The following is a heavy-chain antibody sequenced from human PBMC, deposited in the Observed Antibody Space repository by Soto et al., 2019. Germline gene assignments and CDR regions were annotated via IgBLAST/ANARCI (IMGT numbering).Heavy chain of an antibody. CDR1: GGSISSYY. D-gene: IGHD6-6*01. V-gene: IGHV4-59*08. Sequence: PSETLSLTCTVSGGSISSYYWSWIRQPPGKGLEWIGYIYYSGSTNYNPSLKSRVTISVDTSKNQFSLKLSSVTAADTAVYYCARQIAARSVPFDYWGQGTLVTVS. J-gene: IGHJ4*02. CDR2: IYYSGST. CDR3: ARQIAARSVPFDY.